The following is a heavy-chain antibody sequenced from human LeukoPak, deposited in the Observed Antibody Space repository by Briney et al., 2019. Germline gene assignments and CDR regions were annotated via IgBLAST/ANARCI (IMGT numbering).Heavy chain of an antibody. J-gene: IGHJ4*02. Sequence: SETLSLTCAVYGGSFSGYYWSWIRQPPGKGLEWIGEINHSGSTNYNPSLESRVTISVDTSKNQFSLKLSSVTAADTAVYYCARDVATIDYWGQGTLVTVSS. CDR1: GGSFSGYY. V-gene: IGHV4-34*01. CDR2: INHSGST. D-gene: IGHD5-12*01. CDR3: ARDVATIDY.